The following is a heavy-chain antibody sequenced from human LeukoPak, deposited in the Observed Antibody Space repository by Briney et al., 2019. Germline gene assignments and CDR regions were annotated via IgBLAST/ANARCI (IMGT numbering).Heavy chain of an antibody. CDR2: IFSSGNT. Sequence: SQTLSLTCSVSGGSLSSGGVSYYWSWIRQPAGKGLEWIGRIFSSGNTNYNPSLKSRVTISVDTSKNQFSLRLTSVTAADTAVYYCARGREYGDFFDYWGQGTLVTVSS. CDR3: ARGREYGDFFDY. J-gene: IGHJ4*02. CDR1: GGSLSSGGVSYY. D-gene: IGHD4-17*01. V-gene: IGHV4-61*02.